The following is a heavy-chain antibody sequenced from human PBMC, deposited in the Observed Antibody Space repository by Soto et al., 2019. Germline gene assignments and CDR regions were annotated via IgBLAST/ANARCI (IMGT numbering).Heavy chain of an antibody. CDR3: ARDFAYFDS. J-gene: IGHJ4*02. CDR2: VYHTGRT. V-gene: IGHV4-61*01. Sequence: PAETLSLTCTVSGGSFKSGSYSWGWIRQPPGKGLEWIGYVYHTGRTSYNPSLKSRVSKSMDTTKNQFYLNLDSVTAADTAVYFCARDFAYFDSWGQGTLVTVSS. CDR1: GGSFKSGSYS.